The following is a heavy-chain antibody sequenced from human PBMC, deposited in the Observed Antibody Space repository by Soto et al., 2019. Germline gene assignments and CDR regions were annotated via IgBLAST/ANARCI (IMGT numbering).Heavy chain of an antibody. CDR2: INSDGSST. J-gene: IGHJ4*02. CDR1: GFTFSSYW. CDR3: ARDPLGQFDY. D-gene: IGHD6-13*01. V-gene: IGHV3-74*01. Sequence: GGSLRLSCAASGFTFSSYWMHWVRQAPGKGLVGVSRINSDGSSTSYADSVKGRFTISRDNAKNTLYLQMNSLRAEDTAVYYCARDPLGQFDYWGQGTLVTVSS.